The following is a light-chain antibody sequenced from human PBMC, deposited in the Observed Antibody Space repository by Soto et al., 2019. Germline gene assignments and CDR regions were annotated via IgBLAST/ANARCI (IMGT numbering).Light chain of an antibody. Sequence: EVVMTQSASTVSVSTGERATLSCRASQSVSSNLAWYQQKPGQAPRLLIYGASSRATGIPDRFSGSGSGTDFTLTISRLEPEDFAVYYCQQYGSFLPFGQGTKVAIK. CDR2: GAS. J-gene: IGKJ1*01. CDR3: QQYGSFLP. CDR1: QSVSSN. V-gene: IGKV3-20*01.